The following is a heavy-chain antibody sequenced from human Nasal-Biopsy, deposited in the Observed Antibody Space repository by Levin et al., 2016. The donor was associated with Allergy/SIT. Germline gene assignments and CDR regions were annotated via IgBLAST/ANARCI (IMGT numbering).Heavy chain of an antibody. CDR1: GSSITSYY. CDR3: ARSFYTSGSYPNFAY. J-gene: IGHJ4*02. CDR2: VYYSGDI. Sequence: SETLSLTCTVSGSSITSYYWSWIRQPPGKALEWIGYVYYSGDINYSPSLRGRVTISVDTANNQFSLNLNSVTAADTAVYYCARSFYTSGSYPNFAYWGQGALVTVSS. V-gene: IGHV4-59*01. D-gene: IGHD3-10*01.